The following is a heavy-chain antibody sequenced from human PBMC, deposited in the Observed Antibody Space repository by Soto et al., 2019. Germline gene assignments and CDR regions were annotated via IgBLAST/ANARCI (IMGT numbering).Heavy chain of an antibody. Sequence: VKVSCKASGGTFSSYAISWVRQAPGQGLEWMGGIIPIFGTANYAQKFQDRVTITADESTSTAYMELSSLRSEDTAVYYCANSGTNYGSGSFYYFDYWGQGPLVTVSS. CDR2: IIPIFGTA. D-gene: IGHD3-10*01. J-gene: IGHJ4*02. CDR3: ANSGTNYGSGSFYYFDY. CDR1: GGTFSSYA. V-gene: IGHV1-69*01.